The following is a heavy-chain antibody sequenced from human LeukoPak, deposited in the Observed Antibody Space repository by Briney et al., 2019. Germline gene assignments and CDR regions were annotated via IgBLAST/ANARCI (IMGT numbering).Heavy chain of an antibody. Sequence: GGSLKLSCAASGFTFSGSAIHWVRQASGKGLEWVGRIRSEANSYATAYAASVRGRFTISRDDSKYTAYLQVNSLKTEDTAVYYCTRPHPSCTGGVCFWDWGQGTLVTVSS. CDR1: GFTFSGSA. CDR2: IRSEANSYAT. V-gene: IGHV3-73*01. J-gene: IGHJ1*01. CDR3: TRPHPSCTGGVCFWD. D-gene: IGHD2-8*02.